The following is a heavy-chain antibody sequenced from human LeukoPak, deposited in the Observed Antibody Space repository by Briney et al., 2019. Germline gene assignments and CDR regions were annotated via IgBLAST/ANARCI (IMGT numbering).Heavy chain of an antibody. J-gene: IGHJ2*01. CDR2: IYYSGST. D-gene: IGHD2-2*01. CDR1: GGSISSGDYY. Sequence: PSETLSLTCTVSGGSISSGDYYWSWIRQPPGKGLEWIGYIYYSGSTYYNPSLKSRVTISVDTSKNQFSLQLSSVTAADTAVYYCARGTVPAAMRRSYWYFDLWGRGTLVTVSS. CDR3: ARGTVPAAMRRSYWYFDL. V-gene: IGHV4-30-4*01.